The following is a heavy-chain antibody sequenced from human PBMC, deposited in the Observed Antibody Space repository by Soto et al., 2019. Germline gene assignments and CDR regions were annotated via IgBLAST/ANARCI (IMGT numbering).Heavy chain of an antibody. CDR1: GFTFSSYG. J-gene: IGHJ6*02. Sequence: GGSLRLSCAASGFTFSSYGMHWVRQAPGKGLEWVAVIWYDGSNKYYADSVKGRFTISRDNSKNTLYLQMNSLRAEDTAVYYCARELGDTAMETDYYYYYGMDVWGQGTTVTVSS. CDR3: ARELGDTAMETDYYYYYGMDV. CDR2: IWYDGSNK. D-gene: IGHD5-18*01. V-gene: IGHV3-33*01.